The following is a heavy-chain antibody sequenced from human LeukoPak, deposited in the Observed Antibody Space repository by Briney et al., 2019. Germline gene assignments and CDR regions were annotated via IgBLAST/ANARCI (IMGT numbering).Heavy chain of an antibody. CDR2: ISSSSSYI. Sequence: NPGGSLRLSCAASGFTFSSYSMNWVRQAPGKGLEWVSSISSSSSYIYYADSVKGRFTISRDNAKNSLYLQMNSLRAEDTAVYYCARSDKDVYYYYYYMDVGGKGTTVTVSS. CDR3: ARSDKDVYYYYYYMDV. CDR1: GFTFSSYS. J-gene: IGHJ6*03. V-gene: IGHV3-21*01.